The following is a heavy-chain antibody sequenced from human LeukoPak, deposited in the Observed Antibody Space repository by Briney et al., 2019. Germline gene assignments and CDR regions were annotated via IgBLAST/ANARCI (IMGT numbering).Heavy chain of an antibody. J-gene: IGHJ2*01. V-gene: IGHV1-69*13. D-gene: IGHD4-17*01. CDR3: ASTVTNTLYYWYFDL. CDR2: VIPIFGTA. Sequence: SVKVSCKASGGTFSSYAISWVRQAPGQGLEWMGGVIPIFGTANYAQKFQGRVTITADESTSTAYMELSSLRSEDTAVYYCASTVTNTLYYWYFDLWGRGTLVTVSS. CDR1: GGTFSSYA.